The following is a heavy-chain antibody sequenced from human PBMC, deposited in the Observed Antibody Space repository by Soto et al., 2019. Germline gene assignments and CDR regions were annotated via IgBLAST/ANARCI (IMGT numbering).Heavy chain of an antibody. Sequence: GGSLRLSCAASGFTFSSYGMHWVRQAPGKGLEWVAVIWYDGSNKYYADSGKGRFTISRDNSKNTLYLQMNSLRAEDTAVYYCARGPLGRVATIFKPFDYWGQGTLVTVSS. CDR1: GFTFSSYG. V-gene: IGHV3-33*01. D-gene: IGHD5-12*01. CDR3: ARGPLGRVATIFKPFDY. CDR2: IWYDGSNK. J-gene: IGHJ4*02.